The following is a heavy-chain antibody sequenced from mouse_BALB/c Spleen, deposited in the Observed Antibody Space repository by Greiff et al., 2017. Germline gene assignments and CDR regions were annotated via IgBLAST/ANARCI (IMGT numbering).Heavy chain of an antibody. V-gene: IGHV1S29*02. CDR2: IYPYNGGT. J-gene: IGHJ2*01. D-gene: IGHD2-1*01. Sequence: EVQLVESGPELVKPGASVKISCKASGYTFTDYNMHWVKQSHGKSLEWIGYIYPYNGGTGYNQKFKSKATLTVDNSSSTAYMELRSLTSEDSAVYYCARDGNYDYFDYWGQGTTLTVSS. CDR3: ARDGNYDYFDY. CDR1: GYTFTDYN.